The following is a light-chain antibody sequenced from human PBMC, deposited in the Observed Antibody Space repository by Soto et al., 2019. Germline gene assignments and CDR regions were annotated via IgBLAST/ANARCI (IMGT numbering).Light chain of an antibody. J-gene: IGKJ2*01. CDR2: KAS. V-gene: IGKV1-5*03. Sequence: DIQMTQSPSTLSGSVGDRVTITCRASQTISSWLAWYQQKPGKAPKLLIYKASTLKSGVPSRFSGSGSGTEFTLTISSLQPDDFATYYCQQYYNWPPYTFGQGTKLQIK. CDR3: QQYYNWPPYT. CDR1: QTISSW.